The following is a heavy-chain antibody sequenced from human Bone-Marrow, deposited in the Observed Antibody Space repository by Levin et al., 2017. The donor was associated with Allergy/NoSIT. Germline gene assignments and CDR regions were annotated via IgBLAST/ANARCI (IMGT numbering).Heavy chain of an antibody. V-gene: IGHV3-11*01. J-gene: IGHJ4*02. Sequence: LSLTCAASGFPFSDYYMSWIRQAPGKGLEWVSYISSSGSTIYYADSVKGRFTISRDNAKNSLYLQMNSLRAEDTAVYYCARDCSYGDDWGQGTLVTVSS. CDR2: ISSSGSTI. CDR1: GFPFSDYY. D-gene: IGHD5-18*01. CDR3: ARDCSYGDD.